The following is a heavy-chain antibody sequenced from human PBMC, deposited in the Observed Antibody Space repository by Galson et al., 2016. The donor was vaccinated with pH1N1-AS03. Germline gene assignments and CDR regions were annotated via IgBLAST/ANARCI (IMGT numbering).Heavy chain of an antibody. Sequence: SLRLSCAASGFTFSNYEMNWVRQAPGKGLEWVSYISNSGTNVHYADSVKDRFTVSRDNSKNTLYLQMGSLRVEDMAVYYCARGPVSYANYWFPPPDYWGQGTLVTVSS. CDR2: ISNSGTNV. J-gene: IGHJ4*02. D-gene: IGHD4/OR15-4a*01. CDR1: GFTFSNYE. V-gene: IGHV3-48*03. CDR3: ARGPVSYANYWFPPPDY.